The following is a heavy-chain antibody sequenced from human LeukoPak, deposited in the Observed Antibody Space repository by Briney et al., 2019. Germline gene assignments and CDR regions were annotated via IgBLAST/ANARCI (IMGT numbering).Heavy chain of an antibody. CDR1: GFTFSSYA. CDR3: AKGLGYCSSTSCYQYYFDY. CDR2: ISGSGGST. V-gene: IGHV3-23*01. D-gene: IGHD2-2*01. J-gene: IGHJ4*02. Sequence: GRSLRLSCAASGFTFSSYAMSWVRQAPGKGLEWVSAISGSGGSTYYADSVKGRFTISRDNSKNTLYLQMNSLRAEDTAVYYCAKGLGYCSSTSCYQYYFDYWGQGTLVTVSS.